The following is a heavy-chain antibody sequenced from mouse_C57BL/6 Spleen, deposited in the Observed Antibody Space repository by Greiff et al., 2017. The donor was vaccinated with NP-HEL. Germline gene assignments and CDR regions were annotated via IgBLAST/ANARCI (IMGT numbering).Heavy chain of an antibody. Sequence: VQLQQSGAELVKPGASVKLSCKASGYTFTSYWMQWVKQRPGQGLEWIGEIDPSDRYTNYNQKFKSKATLTVDTSSSTAYMQLSSLTSEDSAVYSCSIPYNSDYGWDFEDWGQGTTVTVSS. CDR2: IDPSDRYT. D-gene: IGHD2-5*01. CDR1: GYTFTSYW. J-gene: IGHJ1*01. CDR3: SIPYNSDYGWDFED. V-gene: IGHV1-50*01.